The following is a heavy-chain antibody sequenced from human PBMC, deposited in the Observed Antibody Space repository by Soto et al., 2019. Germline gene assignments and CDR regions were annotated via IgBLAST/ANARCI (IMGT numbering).Heavy chain of an antibody. CDR3: ARVPEYYDSSGYCDY. D-gene: IGHD3-22*01. CDR2: ISAYNGNT. CDR1: GYTFTIYG. Sequence: ASLKVSCKASGYTFTIYGISWVRQAPGQGLEWMGWISAYNGNTNYAQKLQGRVTMTTDTSTSTAYMELRSLRSDDTAVYYCARVPEYYDSSGYCDYWGQGTLVTVS. J-gene: IGHJ4*02. V-gene: IGHV1-18*01.